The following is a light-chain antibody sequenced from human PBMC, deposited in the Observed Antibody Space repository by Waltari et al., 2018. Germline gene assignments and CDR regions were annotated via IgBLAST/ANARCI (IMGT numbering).Light chain of an antibody. CDR3: QQSYSTPPYT. CDR2: PAS. V-gene: IGKV1-39*01. Sequence: DIQMTQSPSSLSASVGDRVTITCRASQTISTYLNWYQQKPGKAPKLLIYPASSLQSGVPSRFSGSRSGTDFTLTISSLQPEDFATYYCQQSYSTPPYTFGQGTKLEI. J-gene: IGKJ2*01. CDR1: QTISTY.